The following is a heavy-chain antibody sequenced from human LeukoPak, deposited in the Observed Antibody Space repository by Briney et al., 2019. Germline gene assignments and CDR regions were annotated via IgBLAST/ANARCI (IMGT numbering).Heavy chain of an antibody. CDR1: GGSISRGGYS. J-gene: IGHJ5*01. CDR2: IYHSGST. Sequence: SQTLSLTCAVSGGSISRGGYSWSWIRQPPGKGLEWIGYIYHSGSTYYNPSLKSRVTISVDRSKNQFSLKLSSVTAADTAVYYCARVITMVRGVIPAPNWFDPWGQGTLVTVSS. V-gene: IGHV4-30-2*01. D-gene: IGHD3-10*01. CDR3: ARVITMVRGVIPAPNWFDP.